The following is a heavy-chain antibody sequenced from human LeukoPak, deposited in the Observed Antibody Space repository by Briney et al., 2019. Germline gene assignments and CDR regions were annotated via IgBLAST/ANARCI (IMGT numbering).Heavy chain of an antibody. D-gene: IGHD6-19*01. CDR3: ARGKEPVAGSLSHFDY. Sequence: GGSLRLSCAASGFTFSSYSMNWVRQAPGKGLEWVSSISSRSSYIDYADSLKGRFTISRDNAKNSLYLQMNSPRAEDTAVYYCARGKEPVAGSLSHFDYWGQGTLVTVSS. J-gene: IGHJ4*02. CDR1: GFTFSSYS. CDR2: ISSRSSYI. V-gene: IGHV3-21*01.